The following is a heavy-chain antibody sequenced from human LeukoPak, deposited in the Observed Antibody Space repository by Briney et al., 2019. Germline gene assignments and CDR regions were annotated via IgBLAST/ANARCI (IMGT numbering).Heavy chain of an antibody. CDR1: DGSISSYY. V-gene: IGHV4-59*01. D-gene: IGHD5-12*01. J-gene: IGHJ4*02. CDR3: ARWGHFETSGYFVVEY. Sequence: SETLSLTCSISDGSISSYYWNWIRRSPGKGLEWIGHIHYSGSTHYNPSLQSRVSISIDTSKRHFSLNLRSVTAADTAVYYCARWGHFETSGYFVVEYWGQGALVTVPS. CDR2: IHYSGST.